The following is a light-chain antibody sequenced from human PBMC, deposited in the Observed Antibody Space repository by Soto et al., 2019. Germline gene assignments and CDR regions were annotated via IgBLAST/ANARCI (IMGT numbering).Light chain of an antibody. Sequence: EIVMTQSPATLSVSPGEIATLSFRASQSISSNLACYQQKPGQAPRLLMFRTSSRATGFPARFSGSGSGTEFNLTISSLQSEDFGVYYCQQYNNWPRATFGGGTKVDIK. CDR3: QQYNNWPRAT. CDR1: QSISSN. V-gene: IGKV3-15*01. J-gene: IGKJ4*01. CDR2: RTS.